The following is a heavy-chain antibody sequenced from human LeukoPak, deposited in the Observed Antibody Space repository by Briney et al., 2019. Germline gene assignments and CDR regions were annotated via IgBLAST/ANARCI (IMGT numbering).Heavy chain of an antibody. D-gene: IGHD6-13*01. CDR2: IIPIFGTA. CDR3: ATDEAGRDYYYYYYMDV. Sequence: SVKVSCKASGGTFSSYAISWVRQAPGQGLEWMGGIIPIFGTANCAQKFQGRVTITADKSTSTAYMELSSLRSEDTAVYYCATDEAGRDYYYYYYMDVWGKGTTVTVSS. J-gene: IGHJ6*03. CDR1: GGTFSSYA. V-gene: IGHV1-69*06.